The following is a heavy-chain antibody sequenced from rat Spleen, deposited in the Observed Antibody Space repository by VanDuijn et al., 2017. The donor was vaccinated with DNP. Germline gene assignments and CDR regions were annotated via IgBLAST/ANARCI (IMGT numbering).Heavy chain of an antibody. V-gene: IGHV5-22*01. D-gene: IGHD4-3*01. CDR2: IVSAAYAP. J-gene: IGHJ2*01. Sequence: EVQLVESGGGLVQPGRSLRLSCAASGFTFSDYYMAWVRQAPAKGLEWVAYIVSAAYAPYYGDSVRGRFTISRDNAKSTLYLQMHSLRSEDMATYYCVRWNSGHFDYWGQGVMVTVSS. CDR3: VRWNSGHFDY. CDR1: GFTFSDYY.